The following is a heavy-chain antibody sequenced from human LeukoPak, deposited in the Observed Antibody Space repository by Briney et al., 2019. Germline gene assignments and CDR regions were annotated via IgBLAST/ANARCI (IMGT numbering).Heavy chain of an antibody. V-gene: IGHV3-23*01. CDR3: AKDDGGYSYGNFYFDY. CDR2: ISGSSGHI. D-gene: IGHD5-18*01. Sequence: PGGSPRLSCAASGFAFGNYAMTWVRQAPGKGLEWVSTISGSSGHIYYADSVKGRFTISRDNSKNTLYLQMNSLRAEDTAVYYCAKDDGGYSYGNFYFDYWGQGTLVTVSS. J-gene: IGHJ4*02. CDR1: GFAFGNYA.